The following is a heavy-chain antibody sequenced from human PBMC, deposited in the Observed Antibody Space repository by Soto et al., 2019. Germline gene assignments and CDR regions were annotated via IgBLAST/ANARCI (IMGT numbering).Heavy chain of an antibody. CDR1: CVWFSSQS. V-gene: IGHV4-59*11. J-gene: IGHJ4*02. CDR2: VHYSGIT. CDR3: ARGLHPLQFDY. Sequence: PSETLSLTCNVSCVWFSSQSWNWLRKCPGKGLEGIGYVHYSGITNYSPSLTSRLNISLDTSXKIFSLKLTSVATADTAVYYCARGLHPLQFDYWVQG. D-gene: IGHD4-4*01.